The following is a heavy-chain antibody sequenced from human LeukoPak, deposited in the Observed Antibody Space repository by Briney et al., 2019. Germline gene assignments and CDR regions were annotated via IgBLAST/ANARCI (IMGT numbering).Heavy chain of an antibody. CDR2: IYSGGSA. Sequence: PGGSLRLSCAASGFTVSGNYMSWVRQAPGKGLEWVSVIYSGGSAYYADSVKGRFTISRDNSKNTLYLQMNSLRAEDTAVYYCARDHPNCSGGSCYWKWGQGTLVTVSS. D-gene: IGHD2-15*01. CDR1: GFTVSGNY. CDR3: ARDHPNCSGGSCYWK. V-gene: IGHV3-53*01. J-gene: IGHJ4*02.